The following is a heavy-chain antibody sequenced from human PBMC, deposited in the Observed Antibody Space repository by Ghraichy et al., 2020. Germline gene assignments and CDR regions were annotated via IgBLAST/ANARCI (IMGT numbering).Heavy chain of an antibody. CDR3: ARFQDCGGNCPLDH. V-gene: IGHV3-23*01. CDR1: GFPFSDYA. CDR2: ISGKTTNT. D-gene: IGHD2-21*01. Sequence: GGSLRLSCGVSGFPFSDYAMSWVRQAPGKGPEWVSSISGKTTNTYYADPVRGRFTISRDNSKNTLYLQLNSLRAEDTAIYYCARFQDCGGNCPLDHWGQGTLVTVSS. J-gene: IGHJ4*02.